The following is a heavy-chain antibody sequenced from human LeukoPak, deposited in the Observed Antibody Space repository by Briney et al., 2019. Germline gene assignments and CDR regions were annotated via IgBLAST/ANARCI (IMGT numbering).Heavy chain of an antibody. CDR1: GYTFSNYG. CDR2: TSYNGNT. J-gene: IGHJ4*02. Sequence: ASVKVSCKASGYTFSNYGISWVRQAPGLGLEWMGWTSYNGNTNYAQKFQDRVTMTTDTSTTTAYMELTSLESDDTAVHYCARHSGSGWQALGYWGQGTLVTVSS. D-gene: IGHD6-19*01. V-gene: IGHV1-18*04. CDR3: ARHSGSGWQALGY.